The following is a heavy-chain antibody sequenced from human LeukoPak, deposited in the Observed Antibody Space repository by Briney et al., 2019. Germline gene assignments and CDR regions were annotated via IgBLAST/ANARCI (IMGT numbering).Heavy chain of an antibody. J-gene: IGHJ6*03. CDR3: ARRSKSTGYYPPSYYYYMDV. CDR1: GGSISSSSYY. D-gene: IGHD3-9*01. Sequence: PSETLSLTCTVSGGSISSSSYYWGWIRQPPGKGLEWIGEINHSGSTNYNPSLKSRVTISVDTSKNQFSLKLSSVTAADTAVYYCARRSKSTGYYPPSYYYYMDVWGKGTTVTISS. CDR2: INHSGST. V-gene: IGHV4-39*01.